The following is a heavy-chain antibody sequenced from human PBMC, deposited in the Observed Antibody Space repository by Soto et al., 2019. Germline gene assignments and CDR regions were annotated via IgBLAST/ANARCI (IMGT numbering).Heavy chain of an antibody. D-gene: IGHD6-13*01. CDR3: ARPPASIAAADGGP. V-gene: IGHV3-30-3*01. CDR1: GVTFSSYA. Sequence: GGSLRLSCAASGVTFSSYAMHWVRKAPGKGLEWVAVISYDGSNKYYADSVKGRFTISRDNSKNTLYLQMNSLRAEDTAVYYCARPPASIAAADGGPWGQGTLVTAPQ. CDR2: ISYDGSNK. J-gene: IGHJ5*02.